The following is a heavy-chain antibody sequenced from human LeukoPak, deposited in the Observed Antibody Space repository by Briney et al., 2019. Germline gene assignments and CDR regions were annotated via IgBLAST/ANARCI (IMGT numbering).Heavy chain of an antibody. CDR2: IRYDGSNK. Sequence: GGSLRLXCAASGFTFSSYGMHWVRQAPGKGLEWVAFIRYDGSNKYYADSVKGRFTISRDNSKNTLYLQMNSLRAEDTAVYYCAKDRETGTTFNYWGQGTLVTVSS. CDR3: AKDRETGTTFNY. J-gene: IGHJ4*02. CDR1: GFTFSSYG. D-gene: IGHD1-7*01. V-gene: IGHV3-30*02.